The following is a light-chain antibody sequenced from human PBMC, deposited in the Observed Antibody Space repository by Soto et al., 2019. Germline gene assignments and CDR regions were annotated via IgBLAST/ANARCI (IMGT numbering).Light chain of an antibody. Sequence: ETVMTQSPATLSVSPGERATLSCRASQSISSNLAWFQQKPGQAPRLLIHGATTRATGIPARVSGSGSGTEFTLTISSLQSEDFAVYYGQQYNNWPRTFGQGTKVDIK. CDR2: GAT. V-gene: IGKV3-15*01. J-gene: IGKJ1*01. CDR1: QSISSN. CDR3: QQYNNWPRT.